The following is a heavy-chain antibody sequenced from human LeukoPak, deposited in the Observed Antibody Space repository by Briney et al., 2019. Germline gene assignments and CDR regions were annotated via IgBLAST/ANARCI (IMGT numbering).Heavy chain of an antibody. V-gene: IGHV3-48*03. D-gene: IGHD3-10*01. J-gene: IGHJ6*02. CDR2: ISSSGSTI. CDR3: ARTYYYGSGSYAPDYYYYYGMDV. CDR1: GFTFSSYE. Sequence: GGSLRLSCAAYGFTFSSYEMNWDRQAPGKGLEWDSYISSSGSTIYYADSVKGRFTISRDNAKNSLYLQMNSLRAEDTAVYYCARTYYYGSGSYAPDYYYYYGMDVWGQGTTVTVSS.